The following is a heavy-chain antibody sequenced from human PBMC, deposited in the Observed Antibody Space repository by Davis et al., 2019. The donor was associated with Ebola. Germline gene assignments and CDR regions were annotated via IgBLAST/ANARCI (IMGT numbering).Heavy chain of an antibody. D-gene: IGHD3-3*01. Sequence: GSLRLSCTVSGGSISSYYWSWIRQPPGKGLEWIGYIYYSGSTNYNPSLKSRVTISVDTSKNQFSLKLSSVTAADTAVYYCARVNYDFWSGYYSENWFDPWGQGTLVTVSS. CDR1: GGSISSYY. V-gene: IGHV4-59*01. CDR3: ARVNYDFWSGYYSENWFDP. J-gene: IGHJ5*02. CDR2: IYYSGST.